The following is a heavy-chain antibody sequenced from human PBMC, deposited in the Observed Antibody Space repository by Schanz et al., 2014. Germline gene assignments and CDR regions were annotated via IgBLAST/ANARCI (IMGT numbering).Heavy chain of an antibody. Sequence: QVQLVESGGGLVKPGGSLRLSCAASGFTFSDYYMSWIRQAPGKGLEWVSYISSSGSTIYYADSVKGRFTISRDNAKNSLYLQMNSLRAEDTAVYYCARVDSGYDSQLYDYYSYMDVWGKGTTVTVSS. V-gene: IGHV3-11*01. CDR1: GFTFSDYY. CDR3: ARVDSGYDSQLYDYYSYMDV. CDR2: ISSSGSTI. J-gene: IGHJ6*03. D-gene: IGHD5-12*01.